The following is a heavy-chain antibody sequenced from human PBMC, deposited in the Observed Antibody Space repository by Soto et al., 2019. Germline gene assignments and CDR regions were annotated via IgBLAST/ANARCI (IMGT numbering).Heavy chain of an antibody. D-gene: IGHD3-9*01. CDR1: CGSXSGYY. J-gene: IGHJ5*02. Sequence: SETLSLTCAVYCGSXSGYYWSWIRQPPGKGLEWIGEINHSGSTNYNPSLKSRVTISVDTSKNQFSLKLSSVTAADTAVYYCARGLRYFDWLSRLNWFDPWGQGTLVTVSS. CDR2: INHSGST. V-gene: IGHV4-34*01. CDR3: ARGLRYFDWLSRLNWFDP.